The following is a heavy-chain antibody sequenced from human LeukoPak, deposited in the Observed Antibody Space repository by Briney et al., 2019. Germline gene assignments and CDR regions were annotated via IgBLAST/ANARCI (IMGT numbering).Heavy chain of an antibody. D-gene: IGHD2/OR15-2a*01. CDR1: ALTLSTYA. Sequence: GGSLRLSCVPSALTLSTYAMTWVRQAAGRGLEWVASITVSSATTNYADSVKGRLTTSRDNTKNTLYLQMNRRRDDDTAIDYCAEDPNGYYIGALDSWGKGTSVTVSS. CDR3: AEDPNGYYIGALDS. CDR2: ITVSSATT. J-gene: IGHJ6*04. V-gene: IGHV3-23*01.